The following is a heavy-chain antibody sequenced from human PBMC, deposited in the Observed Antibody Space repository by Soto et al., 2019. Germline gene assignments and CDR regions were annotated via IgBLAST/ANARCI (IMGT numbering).Heavy chain of an antibody. CDR2: IIPILGIA. CDR3: ARGNQYYDFWSGYYVWDY. D-gene: IGHD3-3*01. CDR1: GYTLTELS. V-gene: IGHV1-69*04. Sequence: SVKVSCKVSGYTLTELSMHWVRQAPGQGLEWMGRIIPILGIANYAQKFQGRVTITADKSTSTAYMELSSLRSEDTAVYYCARGNQYYDFWSGYYVWDYWGQGTLVTVSS. J-gene: IGHJ4*02.